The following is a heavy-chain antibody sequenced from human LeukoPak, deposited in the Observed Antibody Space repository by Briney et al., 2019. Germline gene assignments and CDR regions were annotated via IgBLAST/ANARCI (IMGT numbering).Heavy chain of an antibody. D-gene: IGHD1-26*01. V-gene: IGHV3-30*02. CDR1: TFTFNIYG. J-gene: IGHJ4*02. CDR3: ARDRTAHSYGTFFAY. Sequence: GGSLRLSCAASTFTFNIYGMHWVRQAPGKGLEWVAFIQYDGSNKFYADSVKGRFTISRDNSRNTLYLQMNSLRAEDTAVYYCARDRTAHSYGTFFAYWGQGTLVTVSS. CDR2: IQYDGSNK.